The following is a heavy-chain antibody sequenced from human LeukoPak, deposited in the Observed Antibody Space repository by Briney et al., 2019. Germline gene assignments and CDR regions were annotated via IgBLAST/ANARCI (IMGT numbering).Heavy chain of an antibody. D-gene: IGHD6-13*01. Sequence: ASVKVSCKASGYTFTSYYMHWVRQAPGQGLEWMGIINPSGGSTSYAQKFQGRVTITRDTSASTAYMELSSLRSEDTAVYYCVAAAATPWGQGTLVTVSS. CDR3: VAAAATP. CDR1: GYTFTSYY. CDR2: INPSGGST. V-gene: IGHV1-46*01. J-gene: IGHJ5*02.